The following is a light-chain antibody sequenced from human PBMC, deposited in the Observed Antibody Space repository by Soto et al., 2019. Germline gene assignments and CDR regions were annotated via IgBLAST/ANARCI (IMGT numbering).Light chain of an antibody. CDR1: HVVGSN. CDR2: GAS. V-gene: IGKV3-15*01. CDR3: QQYDNWRLT. Sequence: MVITHSASTLSVSTGERATLSFRASHVVGSNLTWYQQKPGQAPRLLIYGASTRATDIPAGFSGSESGTEFTLPISSLQSEDFAVYYCQQYDNWRLTFGGGTKVDNK. J-gene: IGKJ4*01.